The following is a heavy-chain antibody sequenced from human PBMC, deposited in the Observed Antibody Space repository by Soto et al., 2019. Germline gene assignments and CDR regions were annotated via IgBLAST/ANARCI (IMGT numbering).Heavy chain of an antibody. D-gene: IGHD1-26*01. CDR3: ARGGPGAPFYY. CDR1: GYTFSSYG. V-gene: IGHV1-18*01. Sequence: QVQLVQSGAEVKKPGASVKVSCKASGYTFSSYGISWVRQAPGQGLEWMGWISANNGNTNYAQKVQGRVTMTTDTSTSPAYMELRSLRSYDTAMYYCARGGPGAPFYYWGQGTPVTVSS. CDR2: ISANNGNT. J-gene: IGHJ4*02.